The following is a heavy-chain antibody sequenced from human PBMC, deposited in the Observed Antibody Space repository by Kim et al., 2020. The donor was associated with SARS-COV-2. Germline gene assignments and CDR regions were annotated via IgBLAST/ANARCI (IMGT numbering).Heavy chain of an antibody. CDR3: ARGRYFDWLFHQSPHYFDY. CDR1: GDPVNGYY. J-gene: IGHJ4*02. Sequence: SETLSLTCAVYGDPVNGYYWSWIRQPPGKGLEWIGEINYDRSTNYKPSLKSRVPMSLDSSKSQFSLRLTSLTAVDTAVYYCARGRYFDWLFHQSPHYFDYWGQGTLVTVSS. V-gene: IGHV4-34*01. D-gene: IGHD3-9*01. CDR2: INYDRST.